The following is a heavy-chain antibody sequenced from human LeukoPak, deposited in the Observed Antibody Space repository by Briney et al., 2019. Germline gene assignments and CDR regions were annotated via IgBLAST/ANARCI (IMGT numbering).Heavy chain of an antibody. Sequence: SVKVSCKASGGTFSSYAISWVRQAPGQGLEWMGGIIPIFGTANYAQKFQGRVTITADESTSTAFMELSSLRSEDTAVYYCARDVRDYGDYMDYWGQGTLVTVSS. CDR1: GGTFSSYA. D-gene: IGHD4-17*01. CDR3: ARDVRDYGDYMDY. V-gene: IGHV1-69*13. J-gene: IGHJ4*02. CDR2: IIPIFGTA.